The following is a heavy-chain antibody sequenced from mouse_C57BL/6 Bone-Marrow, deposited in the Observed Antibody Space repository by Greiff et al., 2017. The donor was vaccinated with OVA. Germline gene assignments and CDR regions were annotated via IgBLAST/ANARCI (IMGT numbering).Heavy chain of an antibody. CDR3: TRSLAYYGSSHWWYFDV. CDR1: GYTFTDYE. J-gene: IGHJ1*03. Sequence: QVQLQQSGAELVRPGASVTLSCKASGYTFTDYEMHWVKQTPVHGLEWIGAIDPETGGTAYNQKFKGKAILTADKSSSTAYMELRSLTSEDSAVYYCTRSLAYYGSSHWWYFDVWGTGTTVTVSS. D-gene: IGHD1-1*01. V-gene: IGHV1-15*01. CDR2: IDPETGGT.